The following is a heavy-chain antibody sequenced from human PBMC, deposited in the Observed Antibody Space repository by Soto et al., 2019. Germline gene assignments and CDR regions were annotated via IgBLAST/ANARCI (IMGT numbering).Heavy chain of an antibody. CDR3: AKDEYYYSRSGYYIFDS. CDR2: INAGNGNT. Sequence: ASVKVSCKASEYTFTNYALHWVRQAPGQRLEWMGWINAGNGNTKYSQKFQGRVTITRDTSASTAYMELNSLRPEDTALYYCAKDEYYYSRSGYYIFDSWGQGTLVTVSS. V-gene: IGHV1-3*01. CDR1: EYTFTNYA. J-gene: IGHJ4*02. D-gene: IGHD3-22*01.